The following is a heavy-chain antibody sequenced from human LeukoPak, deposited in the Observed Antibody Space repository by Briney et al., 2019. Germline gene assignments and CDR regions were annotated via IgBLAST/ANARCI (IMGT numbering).Heavy chain of an antibody. V-gene: IGHV4-31*03. CDR3: ARATRNLQYFDY. Sequence: SQTLSLTCTVSGGSISSGGYYWSWIRQHPGKGLEWIGYIYYSGSTYYNPSLKSRVTISVDTSKNQFSLKLSSVTAADTAVYYCARATRNLQYFDYWGQGTLVTVSS. CDR1: GGSISSGGYY. J-gene: IGHJ4*02. CDR2: IYYSGST. D-gene: IGHD1-14*01.